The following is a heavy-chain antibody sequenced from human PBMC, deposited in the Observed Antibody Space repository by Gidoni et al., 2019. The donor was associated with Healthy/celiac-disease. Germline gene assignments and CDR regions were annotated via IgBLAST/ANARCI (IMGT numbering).Heavy chain of an antibody. J-gene: IGHJ4*02. CDR2: ISLNSGSI. CDR3: AKDAAATLGAFGENDY. V-gene: IGHV3-9*01. Sequence: EVKLFESGGVLVKPCRSLRLSCAPSVLTFEDYAMHWVRQAPGTGLEWVSGISLNSGSIGYADYVKGRFNISRDNAKNSLYMQMNSLRVEDTDLYYCAKDAAATLGAFGENDYWGQVTLVTVSS. D-gene: IGHD1-26*01. CDR1: VLTFEDYA.